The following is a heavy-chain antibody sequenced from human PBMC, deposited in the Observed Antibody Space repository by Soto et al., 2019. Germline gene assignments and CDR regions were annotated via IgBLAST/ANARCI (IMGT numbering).Heavy chain of an antibody. V-gene: IGHV3-23*01. Sequence: GGSLRLSCAASGFTFSSYAMSRVRQAPGKGLEWVSAISGSGGSTYYADSVKGRFTISRDNSKNTLYLQMNSLRAEDTAVYYCAKDGNYYDSSGFPYYFDYWGQGTLVTVSS. CDR1: GFTFSSYA. D-gene: IGHD3-22*01. CDR2: ISGSGGST. CDR3: AKDGNYYDSSGFPYYFDY. J-gene: IGHJ4*02.